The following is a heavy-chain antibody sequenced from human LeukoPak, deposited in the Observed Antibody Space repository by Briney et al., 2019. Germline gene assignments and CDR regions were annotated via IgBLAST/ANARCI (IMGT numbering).Heavy chain of an antibody. CDR2: IYYSGSS. V-gene: IGHV4-59*01. J-gene: IGHJ4*02. CDR1: GGSISSYY. Sequence: PSETLSLTCTVSGGSISSYYWSWIRQPPGKGLEWIGYIYYSGSSNYNPSLKSRVTLSVDTSKNQFSLKLSSVTAADTAVYYCARVALVTHTRLRVHFDYWGQGTLVTVSS. CDR3: ARVALVTHTRLRVHFDY. D-gene: IGHD2-2*01.